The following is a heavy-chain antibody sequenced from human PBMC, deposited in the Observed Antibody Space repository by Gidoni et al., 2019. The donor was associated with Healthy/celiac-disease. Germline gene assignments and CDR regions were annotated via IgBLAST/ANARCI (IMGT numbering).Heavy chain of an antibody. CDR2: IKQDGSEK. D-gene: IGHD6-19*01. V-gene: IGHV3-7*03. CDR1: GFTFSSYW. Sequence: EVQLVESGGGLVQPGGSLRLSCAASGFTFSSYWISWVRQAPGKGLEWVANIKQDGSEKYYVDPVKGRFTISRDNAKNSLYLQMNSLRAEDTAVYYCARHYRPYSSGWYGMDVWGQGTTVTVSS. CDR3: ARHYRPYSSGWYGMDV. J-gene: IGHJ6*02.